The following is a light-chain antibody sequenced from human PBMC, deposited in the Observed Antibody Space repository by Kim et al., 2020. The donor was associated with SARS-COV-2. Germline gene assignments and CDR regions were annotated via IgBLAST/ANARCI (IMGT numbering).Light chain of an antibody. CDR1: QSVSSNY. J-gene: IGKJ3*01. V-gene: IGKV3-20*01. CDR2: AAS. CDR3: QQYDTSPKFT. Sequence: EIVLTQSPGTLSLSPGEEATLSCRASQSVSSNYLAWYQQKPGQAPRLLIYAASSRATGIPDRFSGSGSGTDFTLTISRLEPEDFAVYYCQQYDTSPKFTFGPGTKVDIK.